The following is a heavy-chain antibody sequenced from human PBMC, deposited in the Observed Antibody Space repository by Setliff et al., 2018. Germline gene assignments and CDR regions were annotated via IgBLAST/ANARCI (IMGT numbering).Heavy chain of an antibody. D-gene: IGHD2-2*03. J-gene: IGHJ6*02. V-gene: IGHV1-69*13. CDR1: GGTFSSYA. Sequence: GASVKVSCKASGGTFSSYAISWVRQAPGQGLEWMGGIIPIFGTANYAQKFQGRVTITADESTSTAYMELSSLRAEDTAVYYCAKVRLDNVAYYYYYGMDVWGQGTTVTVSS. CDR3: AKVRLDNVAYYYYYGMDV. CDR2: IIPIFGTA.